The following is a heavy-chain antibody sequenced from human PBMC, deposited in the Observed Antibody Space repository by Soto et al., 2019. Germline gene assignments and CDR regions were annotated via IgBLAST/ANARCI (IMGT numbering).Heavy chain of an antibody. Sequence: LRLSCAASGFTFSSYAMSWVRQAPGKGLEWVSVISGSGDSTYYGASVKGRFTISRDNSKNTLYLQMNSLRAEDTAVYYCAKDLSMVFGSGYPFDSGGQETQVTVP. J-gene: IGHJ4*02. CDR1: GFTFSSYA. D-gene: IGHD3-3*01. CDR3: AKDLSMVFGSGYPFDS. CDR2: ISGSGDST. V-gene: IGHV3-23*01.